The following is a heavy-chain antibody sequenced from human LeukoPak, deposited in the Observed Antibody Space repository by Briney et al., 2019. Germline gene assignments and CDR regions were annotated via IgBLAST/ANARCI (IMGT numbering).Heavy chain of an antibody. V-gene: IGHV3-48*03. J-gene: IGHJ5*02. CDR2: ISSSGSTI. Sequence: GGSLRLSCAASGFTFSSYEMNWVRQAPGQGLEWVSYISSSGSTIYYADSVKGRFTISRDNAKNSLYLQMNSLGAEDTAVYYCARDRTMVRGQGWFDHWGQGTLVTVSS. CDR1: GFTFSSYE. CDR3: ARDRTMVRGQGWFDH. D-gene: IGHD3-10*01.